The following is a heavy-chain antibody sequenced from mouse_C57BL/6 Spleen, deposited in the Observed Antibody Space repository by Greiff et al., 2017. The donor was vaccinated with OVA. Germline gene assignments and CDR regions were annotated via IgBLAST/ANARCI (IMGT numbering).Heavy chain of an antibody. CDR3: VSHPAMDY. J-gene: IGHJ4*01. V-gene: IGHV10-1*01. Sequence: VKDRFTISRDDSESMLYLQMNNLKTEDTAMYYCVSHPAMDYWGQGTSVTVSS.